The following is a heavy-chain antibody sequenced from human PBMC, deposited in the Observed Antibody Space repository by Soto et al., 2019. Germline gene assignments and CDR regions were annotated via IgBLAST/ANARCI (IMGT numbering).Heavy chain of an antibody. CDR1: GVTFSSYA. CDR2: IIPIFGTA. D-gene: IGHD3-10*01. J-gene: IGHJ6*02. V-gene: IGHV1-69*13. Sequence: ASVKVSCKASGVTFSSYAISWVRQAPGQGLEWMGGIIPIFGTANYAQKFQGRVTITADESTSTAYMELSSLRSEDTAVYYCARTAGAYYYYYGMDVWGQGTTVTVSS. CDR3: ARTAGAYYYYYGMDV.